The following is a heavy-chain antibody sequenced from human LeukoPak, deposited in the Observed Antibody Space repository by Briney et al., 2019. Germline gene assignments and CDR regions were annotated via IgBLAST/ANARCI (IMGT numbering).Heavy chain of an antibody. CDR1: GYTFTSYD. J-gene: IGHJ4*02. Sequence: GASVKVSCMASGYTFTSYDISWVRQAPGQGLEWMGWISAYNGNTNYAQNLQGRVTMTTDTSTSTAYMELRSLRSDDTAVYYCARDLGSSPLLLPQIGNFDYWGQGTLVTVSS. CDR2: ISAYNGNT. V-gene: IGHV1-18*01. D-gene: IGHD2/OR15-2a*01. CDR3: ARDLGSSPLLLPQIGNFDY.